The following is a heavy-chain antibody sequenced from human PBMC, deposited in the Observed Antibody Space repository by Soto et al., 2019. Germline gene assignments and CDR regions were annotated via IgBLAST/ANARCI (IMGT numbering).Heavy chain of an antibody. CDR2: IYPGDSET. CDR1: GYTFSNFW. J-gene: IGHJ4*02. D-gene: IGHD6-13*01. V-gene: IGHV5-51*01. Sequence: GESVKISCXCSGYTFSNFWIAWVRQLPGKGLEYMGIIYPGDSETRYSPSFHGKVTISADRSIGTAYLQWSSLEASDSAFYFCARSPRSSPYFDYWGQGALVTVSS. CDR3: ARSPRSSPYFDY.